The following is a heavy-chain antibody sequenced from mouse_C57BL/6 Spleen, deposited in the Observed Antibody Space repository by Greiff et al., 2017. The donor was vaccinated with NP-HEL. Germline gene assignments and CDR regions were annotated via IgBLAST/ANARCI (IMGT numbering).Heavy chain of an antibody. CDR1: GYTFTSYW. Sequence: QVQLQQPGAELVKPGASVTMSCKASGYTFTSYWITWVKQRPGQGLEWIGDIYPGSGSTNYNEKFKSKATLTVDTSSSTAYMQLSSLTSEDSAVYYCARLGGSDPYAMAYWGQGTSVTVSA. D-gene: IGHD3-2*02. J-gene: IGHJ4*01. V-gene: IGHV1-55*01. CDR3: ARLGGSDPYAMAY. CDR2: IYPGSGST.